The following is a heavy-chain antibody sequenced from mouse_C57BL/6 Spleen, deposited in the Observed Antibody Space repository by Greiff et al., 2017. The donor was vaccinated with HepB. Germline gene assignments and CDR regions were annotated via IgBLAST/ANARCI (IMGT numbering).Heavy chain of an antibody. Sequence: QVQLQQSGPGLVQPSQSLSITCTVSGFSLTSYGVHWVRQSPGKGLEWLGVIWSGGSTDYNAAFISRLSISKDNSKSQVFFKMNSLQADDTAIYYCARPIYYGYDDYAMDYWGQGTSVTVSS. D-gene: IGHD2-2*01. V-gene: IGHV2-2*01. CDR2: IWSGGST. CDR1: GFSLTSYG. J-gene: IGHJ4*01. CDR3: ARPIYYGYDDYAMDY.